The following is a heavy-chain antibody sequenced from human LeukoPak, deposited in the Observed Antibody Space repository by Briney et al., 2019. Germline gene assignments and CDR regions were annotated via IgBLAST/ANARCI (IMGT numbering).Heavy chain of an antibody. D-gene: IGHD6-6*01. CDR1: GFTFSSCA. CDR2: ISGSGGST. V-gene: IGHV3-23*01. J-gene: IGHJ4*02. CDR3: AKDQPLSSSSEPDY. Sequence: GGSLRLSCAASGFTFSSCAMSWVRQAPGKGLEWVSAISGSGGSTYYADSVKGRFTISRDNSKNTLYLQMNSLRAEDTAVYYCAKDQPLSSSSEPDYWGQGTLVTVSS.